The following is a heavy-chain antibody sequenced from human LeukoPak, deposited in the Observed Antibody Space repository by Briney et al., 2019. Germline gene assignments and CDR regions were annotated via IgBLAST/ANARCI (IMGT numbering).Heavy chain of an antibody. J-gene: IGHJ4*02. Sequence: GGSLRLSCAASGFTFSSYAMNWVRQAPGKGLEWVSHISGSGISTYYADSVKGRFTFSRDNSKNTLYLQMNSLRAEDTAVYYCANLLRYYFDYWGQGTLVTVSS. CDR2: ISGSGIST. CDR1: GFTFSSYA. V-gene: IGHV3-23*01. CDR3: ANLLRYYFDY.